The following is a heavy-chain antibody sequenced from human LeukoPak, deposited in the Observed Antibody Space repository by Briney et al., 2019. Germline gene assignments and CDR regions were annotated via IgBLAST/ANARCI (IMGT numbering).Heavy chain of an antibody. V-gene: IGHV1-2*02. CDR3: ARDSSRGYTYAFDY. CDR1: GYTFTDYY. Sequence: ASVKVSCKASGYTFTDYYIHWVRQAPGQGLEWMGWISPNSGGSNYAQKFQGRVTMTRDTSINTAYMELSRLRSDDAAVYLCARDSSRGYTYAFDYWGQGTLVSVSS. D-gene: IGHD5-18*01. CDR2: ISPNSGGS. J-gene: IGHJ4*02.